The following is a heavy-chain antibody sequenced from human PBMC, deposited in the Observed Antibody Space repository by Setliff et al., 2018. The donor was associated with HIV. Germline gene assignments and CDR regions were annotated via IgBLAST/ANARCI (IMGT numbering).Heavy chain of an antibody. Sequence: SETLSLTCTVSGVSVSSGGYYWSWIRQHPGKGLEWIGYVYHTATTYFNPSLKSRITISVDTSKNQFSLKLGFVTAADTAVYYCARHGPLSDWYFDLWGRGILVTVSS. CDR2: VYHTATT. CDR3: ARHGPLSDWYFDL. CDR1: GVSVSSGGYY. V-gene: IGHV4-31*03. J-gene: IGHJ2*01.